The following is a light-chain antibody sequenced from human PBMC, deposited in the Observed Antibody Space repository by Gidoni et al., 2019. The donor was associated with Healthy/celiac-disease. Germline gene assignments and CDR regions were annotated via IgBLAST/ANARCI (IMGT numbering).Light chain of an antibody. CDR2: DAS. CDR3: QQRGS. CDR1: QSVSSY. J-gene: IGKJ2*03. Sequence: EIVLTQSPATLSLSPGERATLSCRASQSVSSYLAWYQQKPGQAPRLLIYDASNRATGIPARFSGSGSGTDFTLTISSLEPEDFAVYYCQQRGSFGQXTKLEIK. V-gene: IGKV3-11*01.